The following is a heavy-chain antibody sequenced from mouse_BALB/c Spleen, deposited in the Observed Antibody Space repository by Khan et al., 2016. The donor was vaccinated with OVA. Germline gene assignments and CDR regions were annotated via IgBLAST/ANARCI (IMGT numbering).Heavy chain of an antibody. D-gene: IGHD1-1*01. V-gene: IGHV5-6*01. CDR2: VSTGGGYT. Sequence: EVELVESGGDLVKPGGSLKLSCAASGFTFSTYGMSWVRQTLDKRLVWVATVSTGGGYTYYPDSVKGRFTISRDNAKNTLYLQMSSLKSEDTAMFYGARLAYYYDSEGFAYWGQGTLVTVSA. CDR1: GFTFSTYG. CDR3: ARLAYYYDSEGFAY. J-gene: IGHJ3*01.